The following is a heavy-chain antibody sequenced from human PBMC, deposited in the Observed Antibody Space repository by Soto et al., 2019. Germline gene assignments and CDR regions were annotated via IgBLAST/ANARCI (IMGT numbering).Heavy chain of an antibody. J-gene: IGHJ4*02. Sequence: ASVKVSCTASGYTFTGHYMHWVRQAPGQGLEWMGWINPNTGGTSYAQKFQGRVTMTRDTSISTAYMELSRLRSDDTAVYYCAAVTGGVTLDYWGQGTLVTVSS. CDR2: INPNTGGT. CDR1: GYTFTGHY. CDR3: AAVTGGVTLDY. D-gene: IGHD6-19*01. V-gene: IGHV1-2*02.